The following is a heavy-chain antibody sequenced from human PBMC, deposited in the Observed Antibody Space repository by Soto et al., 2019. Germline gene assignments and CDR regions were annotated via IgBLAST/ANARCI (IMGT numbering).Heavy chain of an antibody. Sequence: PGESLKISCKGSGYSFTSYWIGRVRQIPGKGLEWMGIIYPGDSDTRYSPSFQGHVTISADKSISTAYLQWSSLKASDTAMYYCARTGEKRYCSSTSSHERPQSYYGMGVWGQGTTVTVSS. J-gene: IGHJ6*02. V-gene: IGHV5-51*01. D-gene: IGHD2-2*01. CDR1: GYSFTSYW. CDR3: ARTGEKRYCSSTSSHERPQSYYGMGV. CDR2: IYPGDSDT.